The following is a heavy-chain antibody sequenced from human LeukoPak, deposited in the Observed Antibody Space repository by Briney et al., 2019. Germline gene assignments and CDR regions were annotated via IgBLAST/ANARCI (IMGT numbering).Heavy chain of an antibody. Sequence: GRSLRLSCAASGFTFSSYGMHWVRQAPGKGLEWVAVIWYDGSIQYCADSVKGRFTISRDNSNNTVYLQMNSLRAEDTAVYHCARAPYGSSWYALDYWGQGTLVTVSS. CDR2: IWYDGSIQ. CDR3: ARAPYGSSWYALDY. V-gene: IGHV3-33*01. CDR1: GFTFSSYG. J-gene: IGHJ4*02. D-gene: IGHD6-13*01.